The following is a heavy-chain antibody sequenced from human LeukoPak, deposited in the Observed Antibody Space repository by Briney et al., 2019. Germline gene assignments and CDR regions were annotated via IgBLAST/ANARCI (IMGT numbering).Heavy chain of an antibody. CDR1: GGTLSTYA. CDR2: VIPIFGTI. J-gene: IGHJ4*02. V-gene: IGHV1-69*05. CDR3: ASELGNRWLLTPSFDY. Sequence: AVKVSCKASGGTLSTYAISWVRQTPGQGLEWMGGVIPIFGTIKHAQKFQGRLTMTTDESTGTAYMELNSLRSEDTAVYYCASELGNRWLLTPSFDYWGQGTLVTVSS. D-gene: IGHD5-24*01.